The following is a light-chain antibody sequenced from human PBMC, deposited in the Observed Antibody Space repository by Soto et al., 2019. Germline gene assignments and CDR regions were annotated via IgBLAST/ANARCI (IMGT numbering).Light chain of an antibody. CDR2: WAS. CDR3: QQDYTSPRT. V-gene: IGKV4-1*01. J-gene: IGKJ1*01. Sequence: DIVMTQSPDSLAVSLGERATINCKFSQTVLDSSNNRDYLTWYQQKPGQPPKLLIYWASTREFGVPDRFSGSGSGTDFTLTISSLQAGDVGVYYCQQDYTSPRTFGHGTKVEIK. CDR1: QTVLDSSNNRDY.